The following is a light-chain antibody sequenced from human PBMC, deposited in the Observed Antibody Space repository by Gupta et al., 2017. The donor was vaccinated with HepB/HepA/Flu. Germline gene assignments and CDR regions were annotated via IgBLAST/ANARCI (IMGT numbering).Light chain of an antibody. CDR3: CSYGGSRTFK. CDR2: EVN. J-gene: IGLJ2*01. V-gene: IGLV2-23*02. CDR1: SSDIGTYNL. Sequence: QSALTQPASVSGSHGQSITISCTGTSSDIGTYNLVSWYQQHPGKAPKVIISEVNNRPSGVSTRFSGSKSGNMAYLTISGLQPEDEADYHCCSYGGSRTFKFGGGTKLTVL.